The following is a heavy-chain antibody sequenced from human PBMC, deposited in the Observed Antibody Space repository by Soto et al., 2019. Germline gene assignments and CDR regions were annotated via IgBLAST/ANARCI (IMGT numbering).Heavy chain of an antibody. CDR1: GFTFSSYG. D-gene: IGHD1-26*01. Sequence: EVQLLESGGGLVQPGGSLRLTCAASGFTFSSYGMSWVRQAPGKGLGWVSAISGSGGSTYYADSVKGRFTISRDNSKNTLYLQMNSLRAEDTAVYYCAKSLAVGATTPFDYWGQGTLVTVSS. CDR2: ISGSGGST. CDR3: AKSLAVGATTPFDY. V-gene: IGHV3-23*01. J-gene: IGHJ4*02.